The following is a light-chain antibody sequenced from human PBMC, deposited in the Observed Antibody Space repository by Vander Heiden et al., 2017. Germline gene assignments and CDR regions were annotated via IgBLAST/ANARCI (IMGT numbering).Light chain of an antibody. V-gene: IGLV2-11*01. CDR3: CSYAGSYTLV. CDR2: DVS. J-gene: IGLJ2*01. Sequence: QSALTQPRSVSGSPGQSVTLSCTGTSSDVGGYNYVSWYQQHPGKAPKLMIYDVSKRPSGVPDRFSGSKSGKTASLTSSGLQAEDEADYHCCSYAGSYTLVFGGGTKLTVL. CDR1: SSDVGGYNY.